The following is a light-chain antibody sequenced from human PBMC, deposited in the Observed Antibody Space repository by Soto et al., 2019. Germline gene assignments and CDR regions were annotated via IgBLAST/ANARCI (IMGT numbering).Light chain of an antibody. J-gene: IGLJ3*02. CDR3: CSYAGSSACV. CDR2: EGS. V-gene: IGLV2-23*01. Sequence: QSALTQPASVSGSPGQSITISCTGTSSDVGSYNLVSWYQQHPGKAPKLMIYEGSKRPSGVSNRFSGSKSGNTASLTTSGHQAEVEVDYYCCSYAGSSACVFGGGTQLTVL. CDR1: SSDVGSYNL.